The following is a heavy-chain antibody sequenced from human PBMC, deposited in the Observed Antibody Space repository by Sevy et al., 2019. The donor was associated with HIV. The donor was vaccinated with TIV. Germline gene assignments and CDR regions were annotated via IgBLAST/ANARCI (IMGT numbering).Heavy chain of an antibody. J-gene: IGHJ4*02. V-gene: IGHV3-23*01. CDR2: NSVTSGNT. CDR1: GFTFSTYA. D-gene: IGHD6-19*01. CDR3: AKSDRMYSSVRYVDYFDS. Sequence: GGSLRLSCAGSGFTFSTYAMSWVRQAPGKGLEWVSGNSVTSGNTYYADSVKGRFTISRDNSKNTLYLQMNSLRAEDTAVYYCAKSDRMYSSVRYVDYFDSWGQGTLVTVSS.